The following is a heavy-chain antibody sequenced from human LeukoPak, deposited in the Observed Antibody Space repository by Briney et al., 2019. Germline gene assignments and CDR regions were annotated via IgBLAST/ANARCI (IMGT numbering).Heavy chain of an antibody. V-gene: IGHV4-34*01. CDR3: ARVGRAAGTDY. CDR2: INHSGST. J-gene: IGHJ4*02. CDR1: GFTFSSYG. D-gene: IGHD6-13*01. Sequence: GSLRLSCAASGFTFSSYGMSWVRQPPGKGLEWIGEINHSGSTNYNPSLKRRVTISVDTSKNQFSLKLSSVTAADTAVYYCARVGRAAGTDYWGQGTLVTVSS.